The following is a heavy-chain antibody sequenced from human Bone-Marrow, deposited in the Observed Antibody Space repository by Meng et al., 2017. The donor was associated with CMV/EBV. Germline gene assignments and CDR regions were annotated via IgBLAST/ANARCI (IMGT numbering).Heavy chain of an antibody. D-gene: IGHD2/OR15-2a*01. V-gene: IGHV3-48*03. CDR1: GFSFSSYE. Sequence: GGSLRLSCAASGFSFSSYEMNWVRQAPGKGLEWVSYISSSGSTRYYGDSVRGRFTISRDNAENSLYLQMNSLRAEDTAVYYCTREGIYADTGDAFEICGQGTMVTFSS. CDR3: TREGIYADTGDAFEI. CDR2: ISSSGSTR. J-gene: IGHJ3*02.